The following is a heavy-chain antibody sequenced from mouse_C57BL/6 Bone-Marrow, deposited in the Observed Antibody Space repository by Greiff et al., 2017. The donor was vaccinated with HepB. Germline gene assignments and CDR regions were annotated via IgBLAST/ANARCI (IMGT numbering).Heavy chain of an antibody. CDR2: IRNKANGYTT. J-gene: IGHJ4*01. V-gene: IGHV7-3*01. CDR3: ARWGYYGYYAMDY. D-gene: IGHD1-1*01. CDR1: GFTFTDYY. Sequence: EVNVLESGGGLVQPGGSLSLSCAASGFTFTDYYMSWVRQPPGKALEWLGFIRNKANGYTTEYSASVKGRFTISRDNSQSILYLQMNALRAEDSATYYCARWGYYGYYAMDYWGQGTSVTVSS.